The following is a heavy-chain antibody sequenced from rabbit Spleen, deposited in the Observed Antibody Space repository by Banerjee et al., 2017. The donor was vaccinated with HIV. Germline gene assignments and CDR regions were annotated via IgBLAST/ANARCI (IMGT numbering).Heavy chain of an antibody. CDR2: IDPLFGTT. J-gene: IGHJ4*01. CDR1: GFDFNSYY. D-gene: IGHD3-1*01. V-gene: IGHV1S7*01. CDR3: VRDTWYFKL. Sequence: QLKESGGGLVQPGGSLKLSCKASGFDFNSYYMSWVRQAPGKGLEWIGYIDPLFGTTYYANWVNGRFTISSHNGQNTLYLQLNSLTAADTATYFCVRDTWYFKLWGPGTLVTVS.